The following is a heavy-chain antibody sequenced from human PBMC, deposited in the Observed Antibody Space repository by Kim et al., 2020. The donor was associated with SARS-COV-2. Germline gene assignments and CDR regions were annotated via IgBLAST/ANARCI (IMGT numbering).Heavy chain of an antibody. V-gene: IGHV1-2*02. CDR2: INPNSGGT. CDR1: GYTFTGYY. D-gene: IGHD3-3*01. J-gene: IGHJ6*02. CDR3: ASAGARAYYDFWSGSYYYGMDV. Sequence: ASVKVSCKASGYTFTGYYMHWVRQAPGQGLEWMGWINPNSGGTNYAQKFQGRVTMTRDTSISTAYMELSRLRSDDTAVYYCASAGARAYYDFWSGSYYYGMDVWGQGTTVTVSS.